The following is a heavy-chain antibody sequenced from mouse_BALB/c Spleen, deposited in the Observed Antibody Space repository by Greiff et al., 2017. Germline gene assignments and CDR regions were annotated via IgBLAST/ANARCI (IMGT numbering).Heavy chain of an antibody. CDR2: INPSTGYT. Sequence: VKLQESGAELAKPGASVKMSCKASGYTFTSYWMHWVKQRPGQGLEWIGYINPSTGYTEYNQKFKDKATLTADKSSSTAYMQLSSLTSEDSAVYYCARSRYDEENLAYWGQGTLVTVSA. V-gene: IGHV1-7*01. CDR3: ARSRYDEENLAY. CDR1: GYTFTSYW. J-gene: IGHJ3*01. D-gene: IGHD2-12*01.